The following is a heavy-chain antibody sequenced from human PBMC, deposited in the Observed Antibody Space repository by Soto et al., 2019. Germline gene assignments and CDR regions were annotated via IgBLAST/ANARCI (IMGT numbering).Heavy chain of an antibody. D-gene: IGHD6-19*01. V-gene: IGHV3-15*01. J-gene: IGHJ5*02. CDR3: TTARALAVAGTDYWFDP. CDR1: GFTFSNAW. Sequence: EVQLVESGGGLVKPGGSLRLSCAASGFTFSNAWMSWVRQAPGKWLEWVGRIKSKTDGGTTDYAAPVKGRFTISRDHSINTLYLQMDSLKTVETAVYYCTTARALAVAGTDYWFDPWGQGTLVTVSS. CDR2: IKSKTDGGTT.